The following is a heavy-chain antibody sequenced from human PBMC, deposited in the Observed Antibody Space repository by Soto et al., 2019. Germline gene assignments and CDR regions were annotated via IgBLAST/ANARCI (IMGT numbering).Heavy chain of an antibody. CDR3: ARDYGGNSFHWYFDL. Sequence: QVQLVESGGGVVQPGRSLRLSCAASGFTFSSYAMHWVRQAPGKGLEWVAVISYDGSNKYYADSVKGRFTISRDNSKNTLYLQMNSLRAEDTAVYYCARDYGGNSFHWYFDLWGRGTLVTVSS. J-gene: IGHJ2*01. CDR2: ISYDGSNK. V-gene: IGHV3-30-3*01. CDR1: GFTFSSYA. D-gene: IGHD2-21*02.